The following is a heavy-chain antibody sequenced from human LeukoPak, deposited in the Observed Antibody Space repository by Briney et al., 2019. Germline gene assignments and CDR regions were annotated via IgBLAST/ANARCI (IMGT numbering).Heavy chain of an antibody. CDR2: IYYSGST. CDR3: ARVYYDFWSGYSYWIDY. Sequence: PSETLSLTCTVSGGSISSYYWSWIRQPPGKGLEWIGYIYYSGSTNYNPSLKSRVTISVDTSKNQFSLKLSSVTAADTAVYYCARVYYDFWSGYSYWIDYWGQGTLVTVSS. J-gene: IGHJ4*02. D-gene: IGHD3-3*01. CDR1: GGSISSYY. V-gene: IGHV4-59*01.